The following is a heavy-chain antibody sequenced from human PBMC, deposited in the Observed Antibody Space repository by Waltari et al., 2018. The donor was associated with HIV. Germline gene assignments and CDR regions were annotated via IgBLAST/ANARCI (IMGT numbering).Heavy chain of an antibody. Sequence: QVQLQESGPGLVKPSQTLSFTCTVSGGSISSGSYYWSWIRQPAGKGLEWIGRIYTSGRTNYSPSLKSRVTILVDTSKNQFSLKLSSVTAADTAVYYCARAYRPTDIDYWGQGTLVTVSS. V-gene: IGHV4-61*02. CDR1: GGSISSGSYY. D-gene: IGHD3-16*02. CDR2: IYTSGRT. CDR3: ARAYRPTDIDY. J-gene: IGHJ4*02.